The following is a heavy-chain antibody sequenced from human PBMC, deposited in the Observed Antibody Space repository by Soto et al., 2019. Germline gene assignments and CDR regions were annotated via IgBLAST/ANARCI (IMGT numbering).Heavy chain of an antibody. V-gene: IGHV4-38-2*01. J-gene: IGHJ4*02. CDR3: VATYQQVGIDF. D-gene: IGHD6-13*01. Sequence: NPSETLSLTCGVSGYSITNGYYWGWIRQPPGKGLEWIGSIYHTGRTYYNTSLKSRVSISVDTSQNQLSLSLTSVTAADTAVYYCVATYQQVGIDFWGQGTLVTVSS. CDR1: GYSITNGYY. CDR2: IYHTGRT.